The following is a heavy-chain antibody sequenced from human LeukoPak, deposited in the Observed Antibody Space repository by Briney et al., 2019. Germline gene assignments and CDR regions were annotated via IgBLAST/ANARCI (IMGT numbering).Heavy chain of an antibody. V-gene: IGHV3-74*01. CDR2: INSDGSIT. Sequence: GGSLRLSCAASGFTFTTYWMHWVRQAPGKGLVWVSHINSDGSITSYADSVKGRFTISRDNAKNTLYLQMNSLRAEDTAVYYCARDAVDTANAVWGQGTTVTASS. CDR1: GFTFTTYW. CDR3: ARDAVDTANAV. J-gene: IGHJ6*02. D-gene: IGHD5-18*01.